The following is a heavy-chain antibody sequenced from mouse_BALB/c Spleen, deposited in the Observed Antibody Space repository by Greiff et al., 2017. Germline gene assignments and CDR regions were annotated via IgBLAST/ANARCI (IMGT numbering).Heavy chain of an antibody. CDR3: TRHERGYGNYFDY. CDR2: ISSGGIYT. Sequence: EVMLVESGGDLVKPGGSLKLSCAASGFTFSSYGMSWVRQTPDKRLEWVATISSGGIYTYYPDSVKGRFTISRDNAKNTLYLQMSSLKSEDTAMYYCTRHERGYGNYFDYWGQGTTLTVSS. J-gene: IGHJ2*01. V-gene: IGHV5-6*01. D-gene: IGHD2-1*01. CDR1: GFTFSSYG.